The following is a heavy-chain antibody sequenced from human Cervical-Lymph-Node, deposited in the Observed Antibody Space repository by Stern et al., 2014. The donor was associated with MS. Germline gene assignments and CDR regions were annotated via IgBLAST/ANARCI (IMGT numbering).Heavy chain of an antibody. J-gene: IGHJ4*02. CDR3: TRAVGGVGRE. D-gene: IGHD3-16*01. Sequence: VQLVESGPEVKKPGASVMVSCKTSGYPFTNYYIHWVRQAPGQGLEWMGIINPNGSVTASAQKFQGRLTMTRDTSTTTVYMRLITLTSEDTAMYYCTRAVGGVGREWGQGTLVFVSS. CDR1: GYPFTNYY. CDR2: INPNGSVT. V-gene: IGHV1-46*01.